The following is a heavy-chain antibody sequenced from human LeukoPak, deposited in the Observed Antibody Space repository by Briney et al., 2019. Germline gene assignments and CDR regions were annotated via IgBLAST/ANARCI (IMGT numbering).Heavy chain of an antibody. V-gene: IGHV5-51*01. CDR3: ARVRCSGGVCYSNDAFDI. J-gene: IGHJ3*02. CDR1: GYSFNNHW. Sequence: GESLKISCKGSGYSFNNHWIGWVRQMPGKGLEWMGIIYPGDSDTRNSPSFQGQVTISADKSISTAYLQWSSLKASDTAMYYCARVRCSGGVCYSNDAFDIWGQGTMVIVST. D-gene: IGHD2-15*01. CDR2: IYPGDSDT.